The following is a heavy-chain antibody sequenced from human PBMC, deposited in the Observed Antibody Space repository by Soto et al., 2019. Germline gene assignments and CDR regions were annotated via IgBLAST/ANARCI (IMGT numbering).Heavy chain of an antibody. CDR3: ASEWFGEQSPYYFDY. CDR1: GFTVSSNY. J-gene: IGHJ4*02. V-gene: IGHV3-53*02. D-gene: IGHD3-10*01. Sequence: VQLVETGGGLIQPGGSLRLSCAASGFTVSSNYMSWVRQAPGKGLEWVSVIYSGGSTYYADSVKGRFTISRDNSKNTLYLQMNSLRAEDTAVYYCASEWFGEQSPYYFDYWGQGTLVTVSS. CDR2: IYSGGST.